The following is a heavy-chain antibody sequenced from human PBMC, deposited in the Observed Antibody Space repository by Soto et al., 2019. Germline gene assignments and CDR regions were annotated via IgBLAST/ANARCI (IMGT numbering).Heavy chain of an antibody. CDR3: ARHYGDGYDYVDY. CDR2: IYYRANP. Sequence: SETLSLTCTVSGWSINTYYWSWIRQPPGKGLEWIGYIYYRANPNYNPSPKSRVTISQDTSKNQFSLKLSSVTAADTAVYYCARHYGDGYDYVDYWGQGTLVTVSS. D-gene: IGHD5-12*01. CDR1: GWSINTYY. V-gene: IGHV4-59*08. J-gene: IGHJ4*02.